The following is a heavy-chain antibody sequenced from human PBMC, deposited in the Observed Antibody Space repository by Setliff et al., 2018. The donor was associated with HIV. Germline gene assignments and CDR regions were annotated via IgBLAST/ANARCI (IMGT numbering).Heavy chain of an antibody. CDR3: ARERRAVAGSDYYYGMDV. Sequence: GGSLRLSCAVSGFAFSSYSMNWVRQAPGKGLGWVSSISSRGNYIYYADSVKGRMTISRDNAKNSLYLQMNSLRAEDTAVYYCARERRAVAGSDYYYGMDVWGQGTTVTVSS. V-gene: IGHV3-21*01. CDR1: GFAFSSYS. J-gene: IGHJ6*02. D-gene: IGHD6-19*01. CDR2: ISSRGNYI.